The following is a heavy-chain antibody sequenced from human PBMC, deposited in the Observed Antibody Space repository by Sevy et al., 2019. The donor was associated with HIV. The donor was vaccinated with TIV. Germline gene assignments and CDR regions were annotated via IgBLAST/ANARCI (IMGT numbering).Heavy chain of an antibody. D-gene: IGHD1-20*01. V-gene: IGHV4-39*01. Sequence: SETLSLTCTVSGGSISSSSYYWGWIRQPPGKGLEWIGSIYYSGSTYYNPSLKSRFTISVDTSKNQFSLKLSSVTAADTAVYYCARLSITYYYYYGMDVWGQGTTVTVSS. CDR2: IYYSGST. CDR3: ARLSITYYYYYGMDV. J-gene: IGHJ6*02. CDR1: GGSISSSSYY.